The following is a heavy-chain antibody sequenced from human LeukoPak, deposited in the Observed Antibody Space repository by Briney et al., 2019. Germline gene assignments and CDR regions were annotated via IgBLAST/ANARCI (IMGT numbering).Heavy chain of an antibody. D-gene: IGHD6-19*01. J-gene: IGHJ4*02. CDR3: AKDQEQWLVPTCFDY. CDR2: ISSSSSNI. Sequence: GGSLRLSCAASGFTFSTYGMSWVRQAPGKGLEWVSYISSSSSNIYYADSVRGRFTVSRDNSKNTLYLQMNSLRAEDTAVYYCAKDQEQWLVPTCFDYWGQGTLVTVSS. CDR1: GFTFSTYG. V-gene: IGHV3-48*01.